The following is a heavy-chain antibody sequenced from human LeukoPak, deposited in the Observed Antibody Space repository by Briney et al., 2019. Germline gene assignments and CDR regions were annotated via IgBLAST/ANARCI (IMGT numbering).Heavy chain of an antibody. V-gene: IGHV4-30-2*01. J-gene: IGHJ4*02. CDR1: GGSISSCGHS. Sequence: PSETLSLTCAVSGGSISSCGHSWSWIRQPPGKGLEWIGYIYHSGSTYYNPSLKSRVTISVDRSKNQFSLKLTSVTAADTAVYYCARDGYYYDSSGYYSTPPELWGQGTLVTVSS. CDR3: ARDGYYYDSSGYYSTPPEL. CDR2: IYHSGST. D-gene: IGHD3-22*01.